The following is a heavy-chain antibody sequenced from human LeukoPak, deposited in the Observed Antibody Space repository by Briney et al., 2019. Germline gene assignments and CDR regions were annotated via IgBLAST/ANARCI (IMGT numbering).Heavy chain of an antibody. Sequence: PGGSLRLSCAASGFTFRTYAMTWVRQAPGKGLEWVSSISVSGAYKYYADSVKGRFTISRDDSKNTLSLQMNSLRAEDTAVYYCARDTKSGVREVPYAFDLWGQGTMVTVSS. CDR3: ARDTKSGVREVPYAFDL. CDR1: GFTFRTYA. D-gene: IGHD3-10*01. J-gene: IGHJ3*01. V-gene: IGHV3-23*01. CDR2: ISVSGAYK.